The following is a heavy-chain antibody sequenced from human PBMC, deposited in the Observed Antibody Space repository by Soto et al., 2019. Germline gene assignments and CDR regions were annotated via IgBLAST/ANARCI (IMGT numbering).Heavy chain of an antibody. CDR3: AGGAAADFFDY. D-gene: IGHD6-13*01. CDR2: IYTSGST. V-gene: IGHV4-4*07. CDR1: SGSISTYY. J-gene: IGHJ4*02. Sequence: SETLSLTCTVSSGSISTYYWNWIRRPAGKGLEWIGRIYTSGSTLYNPSLKSRVTMSVDTSKTQFSLKLSSVTAADTAVYFCAGGAAADFFDYWGQGTLVTVSS.